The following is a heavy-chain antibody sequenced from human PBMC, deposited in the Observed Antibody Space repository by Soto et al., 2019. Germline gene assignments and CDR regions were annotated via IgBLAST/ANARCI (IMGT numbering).Heavy chain of an antibody. D-gene: IGHD3-22*01. CDR2: IYTSGST. J-gene: IGHJ5*02. Sequence: QVQLQESGPGLVKPSETLSLTCTVSGGSIGSYYWSWIRQPAGKGLEWIGRIYTSGSTNYNPSLKSRVTMSVDTSKNQFSLKLSSVTAADTAVYYCAREADYYDSSGWDHYNWFDPWGQGTLVTVSS. V-gene: IGHV4-4*07. CDR1: GGSIGSYY. CDR3: AREADYYDSSGWDHYNWFDP.